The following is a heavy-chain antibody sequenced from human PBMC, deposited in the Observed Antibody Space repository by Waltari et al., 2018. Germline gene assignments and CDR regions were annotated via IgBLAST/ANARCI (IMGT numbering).Heavy chain of an antibody. CDR1: GGSISSSNW. J-gene: IGHJ3*02. CDR3: ARGRSYSSSCYIDI. D-gene: IGHD6-13*01. Sequence: QVQLQESGPGLVKPSEPLSLTCAVSGGSISSSNWWRWVSQPPGKGLDLIGEIYHSWSTNYNPSLKSRVTISVDKSKNQFSLKLSSVTAAYTAVYYCARGRSYSSSCYIDIWGQGTMVTVSS. V-gene: IGHV4-4*02. CDR2: IYHSWST.